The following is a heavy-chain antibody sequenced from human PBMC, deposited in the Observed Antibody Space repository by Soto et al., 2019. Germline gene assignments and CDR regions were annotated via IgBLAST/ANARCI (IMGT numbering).Heavy chain of an antibody. Sequence: PSETLSLTCAVSGYSISSGNYWACIRQPPGRGLEWIGSLYHIGSTHYNTSLKSRVTISVDTSKNHFSLELSSVTAADTAIYYCRSSTSCYDESCVDVWGQGTMVTV. CDR2: LYHIGST. V-gene: IGHV4-38-2*01. J-gene: IGHJ6*02. CDR3: RSSTSCYDESCVDV. D-gene: IGHD2-2*01. CDR1: GYSISSGNY.